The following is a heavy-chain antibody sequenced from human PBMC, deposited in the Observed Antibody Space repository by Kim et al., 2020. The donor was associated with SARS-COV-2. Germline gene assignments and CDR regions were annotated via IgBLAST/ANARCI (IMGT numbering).Heavy chain of an antibody. CDR2: INHSGST. J-gene: IGHJ6*02. Sequence: SETLSLTCAVYGGPFSGYYWSWIRQPPGKGLEWVGEINHSGSTNYNPSLKSRVTISVDKSKNQFSLQLSSVTAADTAVYYCARGAPIFGVVRHYYYYGMDVWGQGTTVTVSS. CDR3: ARGAPIFGVVRHYYYYGMDV. V-gene: IGHV4-34*01. CDR1: GGPFSGYY. D-gene: IGHD3-3*01.